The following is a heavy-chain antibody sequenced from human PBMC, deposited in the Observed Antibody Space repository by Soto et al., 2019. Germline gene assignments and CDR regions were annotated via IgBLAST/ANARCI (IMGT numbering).Heavy chain of an antibody. J-gene: IGHJ4*02. D-gene: IGHD5-12*01. CDR3: ARGGRGDDWDLDY. V-gene: IGHV4-38-2*01. Sequence: SETLSLTCAVSGSSISSGYYWGWIRQPPGKGLEWIGSIYHSGSTYYNPSLTSRVTISVDTSKNQFSLKLSSVTAADPAVYYWARGGRGDDWDLDYWGQGTLVTVSS. CDR1: GSSISSGYY. CDR2: IYHSGST.